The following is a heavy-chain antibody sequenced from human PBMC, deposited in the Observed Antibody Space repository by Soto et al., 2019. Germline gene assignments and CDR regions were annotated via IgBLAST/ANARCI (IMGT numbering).Heavy chain of an antibody. CDR2: INGGGTAT. CDR3: ARDLGTVIMFGDASAY. J-gene: IGHJ4*02. CDR1: EFGFNSYT. V-gene: IGHV3-21*01. Sequence: EVQLVESGGGLVKPGGSLRLSCVGYEFGFNSYTMNWVRQAPGKGLEWVSSINGGGTATYYADSVKGRFTISRDNAKNSLFLQMKSLRTEDTAVYYCARDLGTVIMFGDASAYWGQGTLVTVSS. D-gene: IGHD3-16*01.